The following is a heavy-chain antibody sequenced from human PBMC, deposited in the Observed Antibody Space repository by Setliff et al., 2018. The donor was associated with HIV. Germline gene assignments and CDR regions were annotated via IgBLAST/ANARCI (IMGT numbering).Heavy chain of an antibody. CDR1: GGSISSYF. J-gene: IGHJ4*02. CDR3: ARGGRSDGYQIAS. V-gene: IGHV4-59*01. Sequence: SETLSVTCTVSGGSISSYFWTWIRQSPEKGMEWIGYIYRYGSPNYNPSLQSRVTLSVDTSKNQFSLTLTSVTAADTAVYYCARGGRSDGYQIASWGQGILVTVSS. D-gene: IGHD2-15*01. CDR2: IYRYGSP.